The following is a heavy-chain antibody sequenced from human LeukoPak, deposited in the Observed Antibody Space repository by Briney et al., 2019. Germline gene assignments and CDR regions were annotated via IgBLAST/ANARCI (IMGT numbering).Heavy chain of an antibody. Sequence: GGSLRLSCAASGFTFSSYWMNWVRQAPGKGLEWVSSVSSGSTHIYYADSVKGRFTISRDNAENSLYLQMNSLRAEDTAVYYCARKVYSSSRQTTVALDYWGQGTLVTVSS. CDR2: VSSGSTHI. J-gene: IGHJ4*02. D-gene: IGHD6-13*01. CDR3: ARKVYSSSRQTTVALDY. CDR1: GFTFSSYW. V-gene: IGHV3-21*01.